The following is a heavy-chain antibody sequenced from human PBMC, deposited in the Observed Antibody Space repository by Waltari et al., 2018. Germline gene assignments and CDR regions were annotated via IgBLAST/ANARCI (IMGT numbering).Heavy chain of an antibody. CDR2: IYYSGST. D-gene: IGHD1-26*01. CDR1: GGSISSSSYY. J-gene: IGHJ4*02. CDR3: ARQPYLVGATKKGYYFDY. Sequence: QLQLQESGPGLVKPSETLSLTCTVSGGSISSSSYYWGWIRQPPGKGLEWIGSIYYSGSTYYNPSLKSRVTISVDTSKNQFSLKLSSVTAADTAVYYCARQPYLVGATKKGYYFDYWGQGTLVTVSS. V-gene: IGHV4-39*01.